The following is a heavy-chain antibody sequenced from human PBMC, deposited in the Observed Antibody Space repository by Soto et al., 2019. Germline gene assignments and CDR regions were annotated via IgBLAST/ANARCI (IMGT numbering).Heavy chain of an antibody. Sequence: PGGSLRLSCAASGFTVSSKYMSWVRQPPGKGPEWVALFNNGGNTYYAESVKGRVTISRDSSKNTLDLQLNSLRAEDTAVYYCARVYDNSSGPRCYEFSMDVWGKGTTVTVSS. V-gene: IGHV3-66*01. J-gene: IGHJ6*03. CDR2: FNNGGNT. D-gene: IGHD3-22*01. CDR3: ARVYDNSSGPRCYEFSMDV. CDR1: GFTVSSKY.